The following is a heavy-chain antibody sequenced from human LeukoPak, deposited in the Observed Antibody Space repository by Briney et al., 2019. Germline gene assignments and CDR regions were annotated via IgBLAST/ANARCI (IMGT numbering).Heavy chain of an antibody. J-gene: IGHJ4*02. CDR1: GYSISSGYY. CDR3: ARHSRVSYYFDY. CDR2: IYHSGST. V-gene: IGHV4-38-2*01. Sequence: SETLSLTCAVSGYSISSGYYWCWIRQPPGKGLEWIGSIYHSGSTYYNPSLKSRVTISVDTSKNQFSPKLSSVTAADTAVYYCARHSRVSYYFDYWGQGTLVTVSS.